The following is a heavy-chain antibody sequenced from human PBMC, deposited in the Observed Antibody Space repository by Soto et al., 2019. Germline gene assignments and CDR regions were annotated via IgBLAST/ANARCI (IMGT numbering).Heavy chain of an antibody. J-gene: IGHJ4*02. CDR2: VSGGST. Sequence: GGSLRLSCAASGFSFRSYAMSWVRQAPGKGLGWVAHVSGGSTSYADSVKGRFIISRDNSKNTLYLQMNSLRAEDTAMFYCARIIPGITMVRAIINDYWGRGTLVTVSS. V-gene: IGHV3-23*05. D-gene: IGHD3-10*01. CDR3: ARIIPGITMVRAIINDY. CDR1: GFSFRSYA.